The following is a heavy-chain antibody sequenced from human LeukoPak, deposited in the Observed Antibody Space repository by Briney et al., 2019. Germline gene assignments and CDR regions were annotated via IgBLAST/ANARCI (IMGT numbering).Heavy chain of an antibody. CDR1: GFTFSSYA. D-gene: IGHD1-26*01. CDR3: AKGKGPTTLVSDY. V-gene: IGHV3-21*04. Sequence: GGSLRLSCAASGFTFSSYAMSWVRQAPGKGLEWVSAISTSHSYIYYADSLKGRFTISRDNAKNSLYLQMNSLRAEDTAVYYCAKGKGPTTLVSDYWGQGTLVTVSS. CDR2: ISTSHSYI. J-gene: IGHJ4*02.